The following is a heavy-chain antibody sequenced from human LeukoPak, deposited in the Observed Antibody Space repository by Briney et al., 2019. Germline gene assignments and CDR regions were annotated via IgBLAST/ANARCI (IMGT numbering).Heavy chain of an antibody. CDR3: AREVHSSSWYEYYYYYMDV. V-gene: IGHV4-59*01. CDR1: GGSISSYY. D-gene: IGHD6-13*01. Sequence: SETLSLTCNVSGGSISSYYWSGIRQPPRKGVEWIGYIYYSGSTNYNPSLKCRVTISVDTSKNQVSLKLSSVTAADTAVYYCAREVHSSSWYEYYYYYMDVWGKGTTVTISS. J-gene: IGHJ6*03. CDR2: IYYSGST.